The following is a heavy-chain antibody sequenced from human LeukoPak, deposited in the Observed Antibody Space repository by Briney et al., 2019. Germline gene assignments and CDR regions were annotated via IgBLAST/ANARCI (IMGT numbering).Heavy chain of an antibody. CDR1: GGSVSSRNHY. J-gene: IGHJ5*02. V-gene: IGHV4-39*01. Sequence: SETLSLTCTASGGSVSSRNHYWGWIRQPPGKGLEWIGSIYYSGSTSSNPSLKSRVTISVDTSKNQVSLKLSSVTAADTAVYYCERGGYCNTTTCYPERWFDPWGQGTLVTVSS. CDR3: ERGGYCNTTTCYPERWFDP. CDR2: IYYSGST. D-gene: IGHD2-2*01.